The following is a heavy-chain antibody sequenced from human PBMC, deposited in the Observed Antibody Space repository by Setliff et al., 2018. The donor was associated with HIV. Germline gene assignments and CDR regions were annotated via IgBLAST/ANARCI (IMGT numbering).Heavy chain of an antibody. CDR3: ARARGTNWPFDY. Sequence: HPGGSLRLSCAASGFTFSTTWMYWVRQAPGKGLVWVSRINTDGSSTTYADSVKGRFTISRDNAKNTLYLQMNSLRAEDTAVYYCARARGTNWPFDYWGQGTLVTVSS. V-gene: IGHV3-74*01. J-gene: IGHJ4*02. CDR2: INTDGSST. D-gene: IGHD1-1*01. CDR1: GFTFSTTW.